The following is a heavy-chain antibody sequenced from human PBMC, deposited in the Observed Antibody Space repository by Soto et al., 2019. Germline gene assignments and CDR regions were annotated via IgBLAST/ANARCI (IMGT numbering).Heavy chain of an antibody. CDR2: IIPIFGTA. D-gene: IGHD1-26*01. CDR3: ARTSYYSGRLYYFDY. J-gene: IGHJ4*02. CDR1: GGTFSSYA. Sequence: GASVKVSCKASGGTFSSYAISWVRQAPGQGLEWMGGIIPIFGTANYAQKFQGRVTITADESTSTAYMELSSLRSEDTAVYYCARTSYYSGRLYYFDYWGQGTLVTVSS. V-gene: IGHV1-69*13.